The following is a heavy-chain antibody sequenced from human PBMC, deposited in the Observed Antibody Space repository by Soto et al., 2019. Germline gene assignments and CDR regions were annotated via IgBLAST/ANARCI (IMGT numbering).Heavy chain of an antibody. D-gene: IGHD3-22*01. J-gene: IGHJ5*02. CDR3: ARHYDSVFNWFDP. CDR2: INHSGST. V-gene: IGHV4-34*01. Sequence: SETLSLTWAVYGGSFSVYYRSWIRQPPGKGLEWIGEINHSGSTNYNPSLKSRVTISVDTSKNQFSLKLSSVTAADTAVYYCARHYDSVFNWFDPWGQGTLVTVSS. CDR1: GGSFSVYY.